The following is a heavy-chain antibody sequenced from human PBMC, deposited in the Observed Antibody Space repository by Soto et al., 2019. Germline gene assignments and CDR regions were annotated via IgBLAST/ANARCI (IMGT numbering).Heavy chain of an antibody. V-gene: IGHV4-59*08. J-gene: IGHJ3*02. CDR1: GGSISSYY. Sequence: QVQLQESGPGLVKPSETLSLTCTVSGGSISSYYWSWIRQPPGKGLEWIGYIYYSGSTNYNPSLTRRVTISVDTSKNQFSLKLSSVTAADTAVYYCARRYGDAFDIWGQGIMFTVSS. CDR3: ARRYGDAFDI. D-gene: IGHD4-17*01. CDR2: IYYSGST.